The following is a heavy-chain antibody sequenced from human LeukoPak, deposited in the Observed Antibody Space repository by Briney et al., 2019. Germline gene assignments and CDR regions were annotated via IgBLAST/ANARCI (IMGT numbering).Heavy chain of an antibody. J-gene: IGHJ4*02. CDR3: ARHRTASDN. V-gene: IGHV3-48*04. CDR1: GFTFSSYS. CDR2: ISSSSSTI. Sequence: GGSLRLSCAASGFTFSSYSMNWVRQAPGKGLEWVSYISSSSSTIYYADSVKVRFTISRDNAKNSLYLQMTSLRAEDTAVYYCARHRTASDNWGQGTLVTVSS. D-gene: IGHD3-16*02.